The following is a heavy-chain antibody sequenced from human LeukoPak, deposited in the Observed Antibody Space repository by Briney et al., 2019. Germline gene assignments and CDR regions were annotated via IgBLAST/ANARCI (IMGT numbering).Heavy chain of an antibody. CDR2: INSDGSST. Sequence: GGSLRLSCAASGFTFSSYWMHWVRQAPGKGLVWVSRINSDGSSTSYADSVKGRFTISGDNAKNTLYLQMNSLRAEDTAVYYCARARYGGLIDYWGQGTLVTVSS. D-gene: IGHD1-26*01. CDR1: GFTFSSYW. CDR3: ARARYGGLIDY. J-gene: IGHJ4*02. V-gene: IGHV3-74*01.